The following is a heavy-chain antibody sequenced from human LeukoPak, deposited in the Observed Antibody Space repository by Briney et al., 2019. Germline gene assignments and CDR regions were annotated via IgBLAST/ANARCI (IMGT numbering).Heavy chain of an antibody. Sequence: ASVKVSCKVSGYTLTELSMHWARQAPGKGLEWVGGFDPEDGETIYAQKFQGRVTMTEDTSTDTAYMELSSLRSEDTAVYYCARGDSSSWLYYFDYWGQGALVTVSS. V-gene: IGHV1-24*01. J-gene: IGHJ4*02. CDR3: ARGDSSSWLYYFDY. CDR1: GYTLTELS. D-gene: IGHD6-13*01. CDR2: FDPEDGET.